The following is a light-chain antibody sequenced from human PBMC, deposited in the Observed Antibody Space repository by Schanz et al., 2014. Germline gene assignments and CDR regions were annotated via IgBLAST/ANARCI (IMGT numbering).Light chain of an antibody. CDR3: QQYNNWPR. CDR1: QSVNNY. Sequence: EIVLTQSPDTLSSSPGERVTLSCRASQSVNNYLAWYQQKPGQAPRLLIYGASNRATSIPDRFSGSGSGTDFTLTISSLEPEDFAVYYCQQYNNWPRFGGGTKVEMK. CDR2: GAS. V-gene: IGKV3-11*01. J-gene: IGKJ4*01.